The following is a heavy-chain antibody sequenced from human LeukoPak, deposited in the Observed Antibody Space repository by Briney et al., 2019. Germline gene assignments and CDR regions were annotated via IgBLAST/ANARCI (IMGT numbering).Heavy chain of an antibody. Sequence: PGGALRLSCVASGFSFDSYWMNWVRQAPGRGLEWVANINHDATEKYYVDSVKGRFTISRDNAKNSLYLQMNSLRVEDMAVYYCARDTTTGSSGWYGYFQHWGQGTLVTVSS. D-gene: IGHD6-19*01. J-gene: IGHJ1*01. CDR2: INHDATEK. CDR1: GFSFDSYW. V-gene: IGHV3-7*01. CDR3: ARDTTTGSSGWYGYFQH.